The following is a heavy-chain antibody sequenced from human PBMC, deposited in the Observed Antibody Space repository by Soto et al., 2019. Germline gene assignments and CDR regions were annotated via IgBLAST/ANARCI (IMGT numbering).Heavy chain of an antibody. Sequence: LRLSCAASGFTFSSYAMSWVRQAPGKGLEWVSAISGSGGSTYYADSVKGRFTISRDNSKNTLYLQMNSLRAEDTAVYHCAKEYSPYYDFGSGYYTAYYYYYMDVWGKGPTVTVS. D-gene: IGHD3-3*01. CDR1: GFTFSSYA. J-gene: IGHJ6*03. CDR3: AKEYSPYYDFGSGYYTAYYYYYMDV. V-gene: IGHV3-23*01. CDR2: ISGSGGST.